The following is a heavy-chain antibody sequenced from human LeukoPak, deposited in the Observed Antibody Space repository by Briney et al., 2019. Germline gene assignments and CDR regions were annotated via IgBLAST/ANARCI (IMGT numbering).Heavy chain of an antibody. CDR1: GFTFDDYA. J-gene: IGHJ4*02. Sequence: GGSLRLSCAASGFTFDDYAMHWVRQAPGKGLEWVSGISWNSGSIGYADSVKGRFTISRDNAKNSLYLQMNSLRAEDTASYYCAKGSTVTTLFDYWGQGTLVTVSS. V-gene: IGHV3-9*01. CDR3: AKGSTVTTLFDY. D-gene: IGHD4-17*01. CDR2: ISWNSGSI.